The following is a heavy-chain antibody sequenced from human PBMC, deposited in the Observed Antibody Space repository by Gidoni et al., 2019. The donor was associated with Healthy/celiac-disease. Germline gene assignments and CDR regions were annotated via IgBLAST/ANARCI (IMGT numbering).Heavy chain of an antibody. CDR2: ISWDGGST. J-gene: IGHJ4*02. CDR1: GFTFDAYT. CDR3: AKDIGDY. Sequence: EVQLVESGGVVVQPGGSLRLSGSASGFTFDAYTMHWVRQAPGKGLEWVSLISWDGGSTYYADSVKGRCTISRDNSKNSLYLQMNSLRTEDTALYYCAKDIGDYWGQGTLCTFSS. V-gene: IGHV3-43*01.